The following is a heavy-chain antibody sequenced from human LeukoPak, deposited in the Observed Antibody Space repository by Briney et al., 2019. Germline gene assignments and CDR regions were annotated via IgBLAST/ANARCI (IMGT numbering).Heavy chain of an antibody. J-gene: IGHJ3*02. D-gene: IGHD1-26*01. V-gene: IGHV1-8*01. CDR3: ARQSQVGATTIDAFDI. Sequence: ASVKVSCKASGYTFTSYDINWVRQATGQGLEWMGWMNPNSGNTGYAQKFQGRVTMTRNTSISTAYMELSSLRSEDTAVYYCARQSQVGATTIDAFDIWGQGTMVTVSS. CDR1: GYTFTSYD. CDR2: MNPNSGNT.